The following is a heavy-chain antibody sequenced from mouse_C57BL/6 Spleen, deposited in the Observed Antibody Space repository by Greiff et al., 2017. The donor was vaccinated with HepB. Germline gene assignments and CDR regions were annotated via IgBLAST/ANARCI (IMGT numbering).Heavy chain of an antibody. CDR2: INYDGSST. CDR3: AREATVVGAMDY. CDR1: GFTFSDYY. V-gene: IGHV5-16*01. J-gene: IGHJ4*01. D-gene: IGHD1-1*01. Sequence: EVQLQQSEGGLVQPGSSMKLSCTASGFTFSDYYMAWVRQVPEKGLEWVANINYDGSSTYYLDSLKSRFIISRDNAKNILYLQMSSLKSEDTATYYCAREATVVGAMDYWGQGTSVTVSS.